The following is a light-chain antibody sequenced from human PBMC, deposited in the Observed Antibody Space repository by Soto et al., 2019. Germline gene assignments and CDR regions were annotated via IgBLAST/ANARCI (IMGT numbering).Light chain of an antibody. CDR2: GAS. CDR1: QSVSSN. J-gene: IGKJ2*01. V-gene: IGKV3-15*01. Sequence: EIVMTQSPATLSVSPGERASLSCRASQSVSSNLAWYQQKPCQAPRLLIYGASTRATDIPARFSGSVSGTEFTLTISSLQSEDFAVYYCQQYNNWTPTYTFGQGTKLQIK. CDR3: QQYNNWTPTYT.